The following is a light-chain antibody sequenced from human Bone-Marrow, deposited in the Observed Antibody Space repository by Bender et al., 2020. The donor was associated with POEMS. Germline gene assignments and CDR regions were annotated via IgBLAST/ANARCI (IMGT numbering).Light chain of an antibody. CDR3: QVWHRASDHYV. CDR2: DDS. CDR1: NIGSKS. Sequence: SYVLTQPPSVSVAPGQTAGITCGGDNIGSKSVHWYQQKPGQAPVLVVYDDSDRPSGVPERFSGSNSGSTATLTISRVEAGDEADYYCQVWHRASDHYVFGIGTKVSVL. J-gene: IGLJ1*01. V-gene: IGLV3-21*02.